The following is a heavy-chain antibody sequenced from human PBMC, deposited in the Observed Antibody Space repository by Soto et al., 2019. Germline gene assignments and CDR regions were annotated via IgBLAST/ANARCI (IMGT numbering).Heavy chain of an antibody. Sequence: SETLSLTCTVSGGSISSYYWSWIRQPPGKGLEWIGYIYYSGSTNYNPSLKSRVTISVDTSKNQFSLKLSSVTAADTAVYYCARAVWSGYYAGPKAFDYWGQGTPVT. CDR3: ARAVWSGYYAGPKAFDY. CDR2: IYYSGST. V-gene: IGHV4-59*01. CDR1: GGSISSYY. D-gene: IGHD3-3*01. J-gene: IGHJ4*02.